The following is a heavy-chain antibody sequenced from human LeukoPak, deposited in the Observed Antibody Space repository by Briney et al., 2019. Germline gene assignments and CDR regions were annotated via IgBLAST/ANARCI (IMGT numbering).Heavy chain of an antibody. D-gene: IGHD5-24*01. Sequence: ASVKVSYKAFGYTFTNNWMHWVRQAPGQGPEWMGLISPTGGSTAYAQKFQGRVTLTRDMSTSTDYLELSSLRSEDTAVYYCARDNSVRDEAWWFYPWGQGTLVTVSS. CDR1: GYTFTNNW. V-gene: IGHV1-46*01. CDR2: ISPTGGST. J-gene: IGHJ5*02. CDR3: ARDNSVRDEAWWFYP.